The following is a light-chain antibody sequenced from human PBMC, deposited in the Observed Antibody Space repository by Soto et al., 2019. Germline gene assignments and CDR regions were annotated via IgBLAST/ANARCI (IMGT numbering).Light chain of an antibody. CDR3: QTSDRSLRGSRA. V-gene: IGLV1-40*01. CDR2: HNS. CDR1: SSNIGAGYY. Sequence: QSVLTQPPSGSRAPVHSVTISCTGSSSNIGAGYYVHSYQQLPGTAPKLLIYHNSNRPSWLPHRFSRPKSGPSPSLASLGLRAEVEADYSCQTSDRSLRGSRAFGTGTKFPVL. J-gene: IGLJ1*01.